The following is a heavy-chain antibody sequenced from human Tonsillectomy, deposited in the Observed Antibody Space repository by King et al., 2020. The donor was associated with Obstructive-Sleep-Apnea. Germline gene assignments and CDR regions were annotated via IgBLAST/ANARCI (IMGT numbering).Heavy chain of an antibody. V-gene: IGHV4-59*08. Sequence: QLQESGPGLVKPSETLSLTCTVSGGSISSYYWSWIRQPPGKGLEWIGYIYYSGSTNYNPSLKSRVTISVDTSKNQFSLKLSSVTAADTAVYYCARQVVSGGERGWFDPWGQGTLVTVSS. D-gene: IGHD5-12*01. J-gene: IGHJ5*02. CDR1: GGSISSYY. CDR3: ARQVVSGGERGWFDP. CDR2: IYYSGST.